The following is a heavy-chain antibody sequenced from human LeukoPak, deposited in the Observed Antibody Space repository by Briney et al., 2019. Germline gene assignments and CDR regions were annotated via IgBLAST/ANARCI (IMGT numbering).Heavy chain of an antibody. CDR3: ARLWFGELSPDY. D-gene: IGHD3-10*01. V-gene: IGHV1-18*01. Sequence: ASVNVSCKASGYTFTSYGISWVRQAPGQGLEWMGWISAYNGNTNYAQKLQGRVTMTTDTSTSTAYMELRSLRSDDTAVYYCARLWFGELSPDYWGQGTLVTVSS. CDR2: ISAYNGNT. J-gene: IGHJ4*02. CDR1: GYTFTSYG.